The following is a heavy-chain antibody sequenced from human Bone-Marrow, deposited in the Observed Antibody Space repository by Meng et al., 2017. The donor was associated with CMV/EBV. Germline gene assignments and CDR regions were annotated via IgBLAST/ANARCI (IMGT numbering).Heavy chain of an antibody. V-gene: IGHV3-11*01. J-gene: IGHJ6*02. D-gene: IGHD3-10*01. CDR2: ISSSGTNI. CDR1: GFTFSSYA. CDR3: ARESPMGLWFGEDWARAFAMDV. Sequence: GESLKISCAASGFTFSSYAMSWMRQAPGKGLEWVSYISSSGTNIYSADSVKGRFTISRDNAKNSLHLQMNSLRTDDTAVYYCARESPMGLWFGEDWARAFAMDVWGQGTTVTVSS.